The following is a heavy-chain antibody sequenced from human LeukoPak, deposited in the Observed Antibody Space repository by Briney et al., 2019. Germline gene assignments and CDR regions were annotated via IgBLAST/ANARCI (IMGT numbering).Heavy chain of an antibody. Sequence: PGGSLRLSCAASGFTFSSYGMDWVRQAPGKGLEWVAFIRYDGSNKNYADSVKGRFTISRDNSKNTLYLQMNSLRAEDTAVYYCAKDGFGELFIFDYWGQGTLVTVSS. J-gene: IGHJ4*02. CDR3: AKDGFGELFIFDY. D-gene: IGHD3-10*01. CDR2: IRYDGSNK. V-gene: IGHV3-30*02. CDR1: GFTFSSYG.